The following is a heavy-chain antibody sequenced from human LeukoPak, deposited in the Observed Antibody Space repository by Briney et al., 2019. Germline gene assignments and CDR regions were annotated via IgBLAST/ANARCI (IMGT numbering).Heavy chain of an antibody. V-gene: IGHV4-38-2*01. CDR2: IFHSGST. Sequence: SETLSLTCAVSGYSISSGYYWGWIRQPPGKGLEWIGSIFHSGSTYYNPSLKSRVNMSVDTSKNQIPLKLSSVTAADTAVYYCARASGSYGSGSYYYYGMDVWGKGTTVTVSS. CDR3: ARASGSYGSGSYYYYGMDV. D-gene: IGHD3-10*01. CDR1: GYSISSGYY. J-gene: IGHJ6*04.